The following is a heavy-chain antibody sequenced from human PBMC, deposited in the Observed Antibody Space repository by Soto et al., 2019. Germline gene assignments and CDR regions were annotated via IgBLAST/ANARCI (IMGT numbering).Heavy chain of an antibody. CDR3: SKKGGGASIDFWRANWFDP. D-gene: IGHD3-3*01. CDR2: IIYIFGGP. J-gene: IGHJ5*02. CDR1: GGMFSDYT. Sequence: QVQLVQSGAVVKKPGSSVTVSCKASGGMFSDYTISWVRQAPGQGLEWMGGIIYIFGGPHYAQKFQGRVTIPADKPTSAVYLALTDLTSEDTAVYYFSKKGGGASIDFWRANWFDPWGQGTQVIVSS. V-gene: IGHV1-69*06.